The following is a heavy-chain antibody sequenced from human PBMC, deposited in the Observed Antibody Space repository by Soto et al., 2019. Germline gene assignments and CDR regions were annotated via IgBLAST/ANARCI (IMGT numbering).Heavy chain of an antibody. V-gene: IGHV2-5*02. CDR1: GLSLTTSGLG. CDR2: IYWDDDK. J-gene: IGHJ4*02. CDR3: AHHPYYGLGSYSFDY. D-gene: IGHD3-10*01. Sequence: QITLKESGPTLVRPTQTLTLTCTFSGLSLTTSGLGVGWIRQPPGKALEWLAVIYWDDDKRYSSSLKSRLTITKDTSKNQVVLTITNMDPVDTATYYCAHHPYYGLGSYSFDYWGQGTLVTVSS.